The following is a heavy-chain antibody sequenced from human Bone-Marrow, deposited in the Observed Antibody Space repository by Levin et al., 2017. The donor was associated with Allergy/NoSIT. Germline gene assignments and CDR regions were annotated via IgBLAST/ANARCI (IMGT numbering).Heavy chain of an antibody. CDR1: GGSISSSSYY. CDR3: AREWLKWELLHWYFDL. V-gene: IGHV4-39*07. J-gene: IGHJ2*01. D-gene: IGHD1-26*01. CDR2: IYYSGST. Sequence: PSETLSLTCTVSGGSISSSSYYWGWIRQPPGKGLEWIGSIYYSGSTYYNPSLKSRVTISVDTSKNQFSLKLSSVTAADTAVYYCAREWLKWELLHWYFDLWGRGTLVTVSS.